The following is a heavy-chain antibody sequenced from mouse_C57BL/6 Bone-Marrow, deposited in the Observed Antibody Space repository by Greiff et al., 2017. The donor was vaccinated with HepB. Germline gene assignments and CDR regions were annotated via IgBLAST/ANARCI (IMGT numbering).Heavy chain of an antibody. J-gene: IGHJ2*01. CDR1: GYAFSSSW. CDR3: ASFFYYYGSSFDY. V-gene: IGHV1-82*01. Sequence: QVQLQQSGPELVKPGASVKISCKASGYAFSSSWMNWVKQRPGKGLEWIGRIYPGDGDTNYNGKFKGKATLTADKSSSTAYMQLSSLTSEDSAVYVCASFFYYYGSSFDYWGQGTTLTVSS. CDR2: IYPGDGDT. D-gene: IGHD1-1*01.